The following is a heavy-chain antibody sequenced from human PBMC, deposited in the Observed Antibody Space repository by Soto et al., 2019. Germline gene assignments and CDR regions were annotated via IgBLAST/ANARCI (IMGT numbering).Heavy chain of an antibody. CDR1: GGCIISGGYF. CDR2: IYYSGNI. D-gene: IGHD1-1*01. Sequence: SDTLYLTCTVSGGCIISGGYFWSWVRQPPGKGLEWIGYIYYSGNIYYNPSLRSRVTISVDTSNNQISLNIGHVIHPHPAVHSSARGWVQNHYFAPCRQRTRVTACS. V-gene: IGHV4-31*03. J-gene: IGHJ4*02. CDR3: ARGWVQNHYFAP.